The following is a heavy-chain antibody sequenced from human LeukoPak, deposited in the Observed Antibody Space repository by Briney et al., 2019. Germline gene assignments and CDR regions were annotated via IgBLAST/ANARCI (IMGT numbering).Heavy chain of an antibody. CDR2: ISGSGGST. J-gene: IGHJ3*02. Sequence: GGSLRLSCAASGFTFSSYAMSWVRQAPGKGLEWVSAISGSGGSTYYADSVKGRFTISRDNSKNTLYLQMNSLRAEDTAVYYCAKAPVTMVRGLRAAAAFDIWGQGTMVTVSS. V-gene: IGHV3-23*01. CDR3: AKAPVTMVRGLRAAAAFDI. D-gene: IGHD3-10*01. CDR1: GFTFSSYA.